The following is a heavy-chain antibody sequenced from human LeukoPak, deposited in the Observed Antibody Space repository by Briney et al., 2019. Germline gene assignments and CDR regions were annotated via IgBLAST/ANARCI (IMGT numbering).Heavy chain of an antibody. V-gene: IGHV1-3*01. J-gene: IGHJ4*02. CDR3: ARPGGSYGSRSFDY. CDR1: GYTFTSYA. CDR2: ISAGNGNT. D-gene: IGHD1-26*01. Sequence: VASVKVSCKASGYTFTSYAIHWVRQAPGQRPEWMGWISAGNGNTKYSQKFQGRVTITRDTSASTAYMELNSLRSEDTAVYYCARPGGSYGSRSFDYWGQGTLVTVSS.